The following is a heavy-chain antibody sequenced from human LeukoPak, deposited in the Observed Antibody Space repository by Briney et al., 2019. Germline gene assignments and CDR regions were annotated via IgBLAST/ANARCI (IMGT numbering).Heavy chain of an antibody. J-gene: IGHJ4*02. CDR2: IYSGGST. CDR1: GFTVSSNY. Sequence: GGSLRLSCAASGFTVSSNYMSWVRQAPGKGLEWVSVIYSGGSTYYADSVKGRFTISRDNSKNTLYLQVNSLRAEDTAVYYCGIAAAGGYFDYWGQGTLVTVSS. D-gene: IGHD6-13*01. CDR3: GIAAAGGYFDY. V-gene: IGHV3-66*02.